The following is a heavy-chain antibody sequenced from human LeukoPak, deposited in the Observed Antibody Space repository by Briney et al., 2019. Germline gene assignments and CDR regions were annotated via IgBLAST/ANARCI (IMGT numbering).Heavy chain of an antibody. J-gene: IGHJ5*02. V-gene: IGHV4-38-2*02. CDR1: GYSISSGYY. D-gene: IGHD2-2*01. CDR2: IYHSGST. Sequence: SETLSLTCAVSGYSISSGYYWGWIRQPPGQGLEWIGSIYHSGSTYYNPSLKSRVTISVDTSKNQFSLKLSSVTAADTAVYYCARDRCTSCSSRFDPWGQGTLVTVSS. CDR3: ARDRCTSCSSRFDP.